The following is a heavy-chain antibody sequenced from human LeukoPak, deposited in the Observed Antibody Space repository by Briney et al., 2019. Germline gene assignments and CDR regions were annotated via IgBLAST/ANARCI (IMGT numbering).Heavy chain of an antibody. D-gene: IGHD2-2*01. CDR2: ISYDGGNG. J-gene: IGHJ4*02. CDR1: GFTFSCYA. Sequence: GGSLRLSCAASGFTFSCYAMHWVRQAPGKGLEWVAVISYDGGNGYYRDSVKGRFTISRDNSKNTLYLQMNSLNADDTAIYYCAKDKWTFCISSTCYGRIGNSWGQGTPVTVSS. V-gene: IGHV3-30*04. CDR3: AKDKWTFCISSTCYGRIGNS.